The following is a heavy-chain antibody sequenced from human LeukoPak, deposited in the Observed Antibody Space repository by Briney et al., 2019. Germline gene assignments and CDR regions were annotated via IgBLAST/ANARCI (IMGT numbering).Heavy chain of an antibody. J-gene: IGHJ4*02. D-gene: IGHD1-26*01. V-gene: IGHV3-33*01. CDR3: ARGSGSYCFDY. Sequence: PGGSLRLSCAASGFTFSSYGMHWVRQAPGKGLEWVVVIWYDGSNKYYADSVKGRFTISRDNSKNTLYLQMNSLRAEDTAVYYCARGSGSYCFDYWGQGTLVTVSS. CDR2: IWYDGSNK. CDR1: GFTFSSYG.